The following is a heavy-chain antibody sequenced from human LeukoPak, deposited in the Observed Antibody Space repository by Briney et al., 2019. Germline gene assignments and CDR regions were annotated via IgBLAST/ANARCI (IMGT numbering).Heavy chain of an antibody. J-gene: IGHJ2*01. CDR3: ATVSADSSGYYNWYFDL. D-gene: IGHD3-22*01. CDR2: FDPEDGET. CDR1: GYTLTELS. V-gene: IGHV1-24*01. Sequence: GASVKVSCKVSGYTLTELSMHWVRQAPGKGLEGMGGFDPEDGETIYAQKFQGRVTMTEDTSTDTAYMELSSLRSEDTAVYYCATVSADSSGYYNWYFDLWGRGTLVTVSS.